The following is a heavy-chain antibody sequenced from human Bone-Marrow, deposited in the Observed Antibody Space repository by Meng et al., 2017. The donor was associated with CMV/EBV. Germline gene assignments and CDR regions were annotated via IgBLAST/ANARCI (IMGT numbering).Heavy chain of an antibody. J-gene: IGHJ5*02. CDR2: ISAYNGNT. CDR1: GYTFTSYG. V-gene: IGHV1-18*01. Sequence: ASVKVSCKASGYTFTSYGISWLRQAPGQGPEWMGWISAYNGNTNYAQKLQGRVTMTTDTSTSTAYMELRSLRSDDTAVYYCARDATVAEFDPWGQGPLVTVSS. CDR3: ARDATVAEFDP. D-gene: IGHD4-23*01.